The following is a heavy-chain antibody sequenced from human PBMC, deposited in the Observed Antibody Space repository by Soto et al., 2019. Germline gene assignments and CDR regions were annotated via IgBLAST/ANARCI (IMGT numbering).Heavy chain of an antibody. D-gene: IGHD3-10*01. J-gene: IGHJ5*02. CDR3: ATASGSGHTNWFDP. CDR1: GYTFTDYY. V-gene: IGHV1-2*02. CDR2: INPNSGAT. Sequence: ASVKVSCKASGYTFTDYYIHWVLQAPGQGLEWMGWINPNSGATNYAQKFQGRVTMTRDTSITTAYMELSRLTPDDTAVYYCATASGSGHTNWFDPCGQGTLVTVSS.